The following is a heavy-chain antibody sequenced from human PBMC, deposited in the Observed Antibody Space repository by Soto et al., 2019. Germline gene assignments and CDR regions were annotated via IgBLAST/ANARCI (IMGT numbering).Heavy chain of an antibody. CDR2: IKSETDGGTT. V-gene: IGHV3-15*01. CDR3: VIYDYIWGTYRVIWDY. J-gene: IGHJ4*01. D-gene: IGHD3-16*02. CDR1: GGSINNYY. Sequence: PSETLSLTCTVSGGSINNYYWSWVRQAPGKGLEWVARIKSETDGGTTDYAAPVEGRFTISRDDSKNTLDLQMNSLRTVDTAVYYCVIYDYIWGTYRVIWDYWGQGTLVTV.